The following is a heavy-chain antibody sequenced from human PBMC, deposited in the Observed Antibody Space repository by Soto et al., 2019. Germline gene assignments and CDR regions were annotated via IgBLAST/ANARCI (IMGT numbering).Heavy chain of an antibody. J-gene: IGHJ4*02. CDR3: ARTNSSGFYFDY. D-gene: IGHD6-19*01. CDR2: IWYDGSNK. V-gene: IGHV3-33*01. Sequence: VRQAPGKGLEWVAVIWYDGSNKYYADSVKGRFTISRDNSKNTLYLQMNSLRAEDTAVYYCARTNSSGFYFDYWGQGTLVTVSS.